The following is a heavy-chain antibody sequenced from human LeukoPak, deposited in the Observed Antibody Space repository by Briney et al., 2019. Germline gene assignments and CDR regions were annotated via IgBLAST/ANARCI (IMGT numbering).Heavy chain of an antibody. Sequence: ASVKVSCKASGGIFSSYAISWLRQAPGQGLEWMGRIIPILGIANYAQKFQGRVTITADKSTSTAYMDLSSLRSEDTAVYYCARDLPPYYFDYWGQGTLVTVSS. CDR2: IIPILGIA. CDR1: GGIFSSYA. J-gene: IGHJ4*02. V-gene: IGHV1-69*04. CDR3: ARDLPPYYFDY.